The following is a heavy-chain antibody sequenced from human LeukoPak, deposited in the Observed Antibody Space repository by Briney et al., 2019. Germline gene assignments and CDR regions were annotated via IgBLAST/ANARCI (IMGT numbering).Heavy chain of an antibody. CDR3: TRHYYDSSGYPYYYGMDV. D-gene: IGHD3-22*01. J-gene: IGHJ6*02. V-gene: IGHV3-53*01. Sequence: GGSLRLSCTASGFTVSSNYMSWVRQAPGKGLEWVSVIYSGGSTYYADSVKGRFTISRDNSQNTLYLQMNSLRAEDTAVYYCTRHYYDSSGYPYYYGMDVWGQGTTVTVSS. CDR2: IYSGGST. CDR1: GFTVSSNY.